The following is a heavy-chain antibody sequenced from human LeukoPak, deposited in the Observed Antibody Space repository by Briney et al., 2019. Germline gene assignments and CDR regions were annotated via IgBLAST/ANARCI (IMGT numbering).Heavy chain of an antibody. V-gene: IGHV3-66*02. J-gene: IGHJ4*02. D-gene: IGHD5-18*01. CDR1: GFTVSSNY. CDR3: VRVGYSYGYGDWNHFDY. CDR2: IYSGGST. Sequence: GGSLRLSCAASGFTVSSNYMSWVRQAPGKGLEWVSIIYSGGSTYYADSVKGRFTISRDNSKNTLYLQMNSLRAEDTAVYFCVRVGYSYGYGDWNHFDYWGRGTLVTVSS.